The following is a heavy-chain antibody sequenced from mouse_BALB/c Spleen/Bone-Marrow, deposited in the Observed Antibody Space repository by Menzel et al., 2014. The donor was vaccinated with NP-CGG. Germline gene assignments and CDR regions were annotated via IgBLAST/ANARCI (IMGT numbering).Heavy chain of an antibody. V-gene: IGHV1-9*01. Sequence: QVQLKESGAELMKPGASVKISCKATGYTFSSYWIEWVKQRPGHGLEWIGEILPGSGITNYNEKLKGKATFTADTSSNTAYMQLGSLTSEDSAVYYCARSPYWGQGTLVTVSA. CDR2: ILPGSGIT. CDR3: ARSPY. J-gene: IGHJ3*01. CDR1: GYTFSSYW.